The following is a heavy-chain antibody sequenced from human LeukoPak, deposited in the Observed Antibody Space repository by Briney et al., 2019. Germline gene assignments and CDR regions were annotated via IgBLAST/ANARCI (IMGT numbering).Heavy chain of an antibody. V-gene: IGHV3-11*04. D-gene: IGHD2-15*01. CDR1: GFTFSDYY. CDR3: ARHIVVVVAARKNNWFDP. Sequence: GGSLRLSCAASGFTFSDYYMSWIRQAPGKGLEWVSYISSSGSTIYYADSVKGRFTISRDNAKNSLYLQMNSLRAEDTAVYYCARHIVVVVAARKNNWFDPWGQGTLVTVSS. CDR2: ISSSGSTI. J-gene: IGHJ5*02.